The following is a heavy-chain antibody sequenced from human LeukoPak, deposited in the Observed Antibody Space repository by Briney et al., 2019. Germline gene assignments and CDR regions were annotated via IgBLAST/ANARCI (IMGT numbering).Heavy chain of an antibody. V-gene: IGHV3-23*01. CDR2: ISGSGGST. CDR1: GFTFSRYA. J-gene: IGHJ6*02. D-gene: IGHD3-16*02. CDR3: ARVVIPYYYYYGMDV. Sequence: GGAVRLSCAASGFTFSRYAMSWVRQAPGRGLTWVSAISGSGGSTYYADSGKGRFTITRNNSKTTLYLQMNGLRAEDTAVYYCARVVIPYYYYYGMDVWGQGTTATVSS.